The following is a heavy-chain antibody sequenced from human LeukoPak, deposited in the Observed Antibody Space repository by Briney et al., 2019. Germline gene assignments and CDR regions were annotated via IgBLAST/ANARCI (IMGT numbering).Heavy chain of an antibody. CDR3: ARHRAGYYDTSGYYYDY. V-gene: IGHV3-23*01. Sequence: GGSLRLSCAASGFTFSSYAMSWVRQAPGKGLEWVSAISGSGGSTYYADSVKGRFTISRDNSKNTLYLQMNSLRAEDTAVYYCARHRAGYYDTSGYYYDYWAQGTLVTVSS. CDR1: GFTFSSYA. J-gene: IGHJ4*02. D-gene: IGHD3-22*01. CDR2: ISGSGGST.